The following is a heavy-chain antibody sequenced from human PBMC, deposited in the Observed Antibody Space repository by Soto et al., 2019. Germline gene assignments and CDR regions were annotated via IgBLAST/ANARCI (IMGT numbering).Heavy chain of an antibody. CDR3: ARLTSHGTYGMDV. CDR1: GGSFTYT. J-gene: IGHJ6*02. V-gene: IGHV1-69*13. Sequence: GASVKVSCKAPGGSFTYTLSWVRQAPGQGLEWMGGIIPIFGTTNYAQKFQGRVTITADESTKTAYMELSTLRSEDTAVYYCARLTSHGTYGMDVWGQGTTVTVSS. CDR2: IIPIFGTT.